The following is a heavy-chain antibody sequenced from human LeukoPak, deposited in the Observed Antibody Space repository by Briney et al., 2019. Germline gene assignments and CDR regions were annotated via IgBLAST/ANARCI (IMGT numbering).Heavy chain of an antibody. CDR1: GFTFSRYA. CDR2: ISSNGGST. J-gene: IGHJ4*02. V-gene: IGHV3-64D*06. CDR3: VKDSSSGSYFDY. D-gene: IGHD3-10*01. Sequence: ARSLRLSCSASGFTFSRYAMHWVRQAPGKGLEYVSAISSNGGSTYYADSVKGRFTISRDNSRNTLHLQMSSLRVEDTAVYYCVKDSSSGSYFDYWGQGTLVTVSS.